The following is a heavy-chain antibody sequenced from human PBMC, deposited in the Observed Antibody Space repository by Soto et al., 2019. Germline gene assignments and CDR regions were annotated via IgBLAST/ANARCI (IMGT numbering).Heavy chain of an antibody. CDR2: IYSGGST. J-gene: IGHJ4*02. CDR3: ARHGYNYGGGYFDY. V-gene: IGHV3-66*04. D-gene: IGHD5-18*01. Sequence: GGSLRLSCAASGFTVNSNYMSWVRQAPGKGLEWVSVIYSGGSTYYADSMKGRFTISRDNSKNTLYLQMNSLRAEDTAVYYCARHGYNYGGGYFDYWGQGTLVTVSS. CDR1: GFTVNSNY.